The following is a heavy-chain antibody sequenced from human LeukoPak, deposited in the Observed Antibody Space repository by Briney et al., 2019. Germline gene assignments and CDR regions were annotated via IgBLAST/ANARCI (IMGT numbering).Heavy chain of an antibody. V-gene: IGHV1-69*13. Sequence: GASVNVSCKASGGTFSSYAISWVRQAPGQGLEWMGGIIPIFGTANYAQKFQGRVMITADESTSTAYMELSSLRSEDTAVYYCAVDPRESESWVFVYWGQGTLVTVSS. J-gene: IGHJ4*02. CDR1: GGTFSSYA. CDR2: IIPIFGTA. CDR3: AVDPRESESWVFVY. D-gene: IGHD6-13*01.